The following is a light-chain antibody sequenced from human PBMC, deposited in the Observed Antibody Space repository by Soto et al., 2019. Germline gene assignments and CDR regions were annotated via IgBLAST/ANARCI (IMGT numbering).Light chain of an antibody. Sequence: QSALTQPPSASGSLGQSVTISSTGPTRDVVAYNYVSWYQQHPGKAPKLMIYEVTRRPSGVPDRFSGSKSGNTASLNVSGLQAEDEADYYCCSYADNNDYVFGTGTKVTVL. V-gene: IGLV2-8*01. CDR1: TRDVVAYNY. J-gene: IGLJ1*01. CDR3: CSYADNNDYV. CDR2: EVT.